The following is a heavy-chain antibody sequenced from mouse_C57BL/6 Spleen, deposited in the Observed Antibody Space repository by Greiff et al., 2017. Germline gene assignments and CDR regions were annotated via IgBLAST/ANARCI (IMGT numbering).Heavy chain of an antibody. CDR2: IDPSDSDT. D-gene: IGHD1-1*01. V-gene: IGHV1-69*01. Sequence: VQLQQPGAELVMPGASVKLSCKASGYTFTSYWMHWVKQRPGQGLEWIGEIDPSDSDTNYNQKFNGKSTLTVDKSSSTAYMQLSNLASEDSAVYYCARHGMVDYWGQGTSVTVSS. CDR3: ARHGMVDY. J-gene: IGHJ4*01. CDR1: GYTFTSYW.